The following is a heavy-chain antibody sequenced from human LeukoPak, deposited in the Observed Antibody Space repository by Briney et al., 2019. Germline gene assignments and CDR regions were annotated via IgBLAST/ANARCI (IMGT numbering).Heavy chain of an antibody. CDR2: ISKRGTST. Sequence: GGSLRLSCASSGFTFRDYYMSWIRQAPGKGLEWVSYISKRGTSTKYADSVMGRFSISRDNATQSLYLQLNSLTAEDTAVYFCARVRSSGSPFDYWGQGTLVTVSS. D-gene: IGHD3-10*01. CDR1: GFTFRDYY. V-gene: IGHV3-11*05. CDR3: ARVRSSGSPFDY. J-gene: IGHJ4*02.